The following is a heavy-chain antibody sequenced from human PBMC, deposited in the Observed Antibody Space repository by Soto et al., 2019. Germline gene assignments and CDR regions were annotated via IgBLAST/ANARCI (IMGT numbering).Heavy chain of an antibody. CDR1: GFTFSSYG. V-gene: IGHV3-33*01. CDR3: ARDRYCSGGSCGAWYYYGMDV. D-gene: IGHD2-15*01. Sequence: QVQLVESGGGVVQPGRSLRLSCAASGFTFSSYGMHWVRQAPGKGLEWVAVIWYDGSNKYYADSVKGRFTISRDNSKNTLYLQMNSLRAEDTAVYYCARDRYCSGGSCGAWYYYGMDVWGQGTTVTVSS. CDR2: IWYDGSNK. J-gene: IGHJ6*02.